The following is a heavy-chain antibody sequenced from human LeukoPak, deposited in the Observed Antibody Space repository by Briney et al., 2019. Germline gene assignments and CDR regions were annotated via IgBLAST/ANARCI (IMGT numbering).Heavy chain of an antibody. CDR1: GGSISSYY. V-gene: IGHV4-59*08. Sequence: SETLSLTCTVSGGSISSYYWSWIRQPPGKGLEWIGYIYYSGSTNYNPSLKSRVTISVDTSKNQFSLKLSSVTAADTAVYYCARAWGRDYDFWSGYDYWGQGTLVTVSS. CDR3: ARAWGRDYDFWSGYDY. J-gene: IGHJ4*02. CDR2: IYYSGST. D-gene: IGHD3-3*01.